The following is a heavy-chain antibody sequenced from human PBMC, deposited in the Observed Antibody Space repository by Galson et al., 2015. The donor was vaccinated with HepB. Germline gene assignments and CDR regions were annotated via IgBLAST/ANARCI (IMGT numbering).Heavy chain of an antibody. CDR1: GFTFSSYS. J-gene: IGHJ4*02. D-gene: IGHD4-17*01. V-gene: IGHV3-21*01. CDR3: AKDPHFYGDYPSAIDY. CDR2: ISSSSSYI. Sequence: SLRLSCAASGFTFSSYSMNWVRQAPGKGLEWVSSISSSSSYIYYADSVKGRFTISRDNAKNSLYLQMNSRRAEDTAVCYCAKDPHFYGDYPSAIDYWGQGTLVTVSS.